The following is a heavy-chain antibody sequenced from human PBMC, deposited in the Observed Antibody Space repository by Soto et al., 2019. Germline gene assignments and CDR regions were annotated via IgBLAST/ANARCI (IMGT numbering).Heavy chain of an antibody. D-gene: IGHD2-21*02. Sequence: GGSLRLSCAASGFTFSSYGMHWVRQAPGKGLEWVAVISYDGSNKYYADSVKGRFTISRDNSKNTLYLQMNSLRAEDTAVYYCAKALWVTAIGPFDYWGQGTLVTVSS. V-gene: IGHV3-30*18. CDR1: GFTFSSYG. CDR3: AKALWVTAIGPFDY. J-gene: IGHJ4*02. CDR2: ISYDGSNK.